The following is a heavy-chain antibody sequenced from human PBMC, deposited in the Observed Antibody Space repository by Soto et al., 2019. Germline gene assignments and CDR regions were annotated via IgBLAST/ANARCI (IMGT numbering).Heavy chain of an antibody. Sequence: GGSLRLSCAASGFTFSYALMSWVRQAPGKGLDWVGRIKIKSDGWTTDYAAPVRGRFTISRDDSKNTLYLQMNSLKTEDTAVYYCTTDLWRIAVVVGSTGYFNPWGQGTPVTVS. V-gene: IGHV3-15*01. D-gene: IGHD2-15*01. J-gene: IGHJ5*02. CDR3: TTDLWRIAVVVGSTGYFNP. CDR1: GFTFSYAL. CDR2: IKIKSDGWTT.